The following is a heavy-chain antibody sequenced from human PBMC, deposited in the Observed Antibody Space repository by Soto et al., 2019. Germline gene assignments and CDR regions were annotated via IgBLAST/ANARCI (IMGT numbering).Heavy chain of an antibody. V-gene: IGHV3-9*01. D-gene: IGHD6-13*01. Sequence: EVQLVESGGGLVQPGRSLRLSCAASGFTFDDYAMHWVRQAPGKGLEWVSGISWNSGSIGYADSVKGRFTISRDNAKNSLYLQMNSLRAEDTALYYCAKDIYSSSWYYFDYWGQGPLVTVSS. CDR3: AKDIYSSSWYYFDY. CDR2: ISWNSGSI. J-gene: IGHJ4*02. CDR1: GFTFDDYA.